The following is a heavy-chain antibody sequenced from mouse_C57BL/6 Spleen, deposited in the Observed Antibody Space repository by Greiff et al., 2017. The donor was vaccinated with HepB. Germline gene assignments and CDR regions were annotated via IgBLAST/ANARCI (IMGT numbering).Heavy chain of an antibody. V-gene: IGHV1-82*01. J-gene: IGHJ4*01. CDR3: ARLNTTVVAYYAMDY. D-gene: IGHD1-1*01. CDR2: IYPGDGDT. Sequence: QVQLQQSGPELVKPGASVKISCKASGYAFSSSWMNWVKQRPGKGLEWIGRIYPGDGDTNYNGKFKGKATLTADKSSSTAYMQLSSLTSEDSAVYFCARLNTTVVAYYAMDYWGQGTSVTVSS. CDR1: GYAFSSSW.